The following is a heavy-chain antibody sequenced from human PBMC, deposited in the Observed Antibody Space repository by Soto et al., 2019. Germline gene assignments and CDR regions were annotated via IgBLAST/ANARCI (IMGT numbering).Heavy chain of an antibody. CDR3: AASCVGCGGFNYYGMDV. D-gene: IGHD2-21*01. J-gene: IGHJ6*02. CDR2: IYYSGST. V-gene: IGHV4-31*03. CDR1: GGSISSGGYY. Sequence: QVQLQESGPGLVKPSQTLSLTCTVSGGSISSGGYYWSWIRQHPGMGLEWVGYIYYSGSTYYNPSLKSRVTISVDTSKNECSLKLSSVTAADTAVYYCAASCVGCGGFNYYGMDVWGQGTTVTVSS.